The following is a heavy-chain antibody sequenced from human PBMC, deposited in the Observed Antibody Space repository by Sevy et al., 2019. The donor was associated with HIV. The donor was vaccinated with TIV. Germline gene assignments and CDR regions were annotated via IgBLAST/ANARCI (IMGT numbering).Heavy chain of an antibody. V-gene: IGHV3-23*01. Sequence: GGSLRLSCAASVFTFNNYAMSWVRQAPGKGLEWVSVISYSGSSTYYADSVKGQFTISRDNSKNTLYLQMNSLRAEDTAVYYCAKDRVSGSYYAGDFDYWGQGTLVTVSS. CDR1: VFTFNNYA. CDR2: ISYSGSST. J-gene: IGHJ4*02. D-gene: IGHD1-26*01. CDR3: AKDRVSGSYYAGDFDY.